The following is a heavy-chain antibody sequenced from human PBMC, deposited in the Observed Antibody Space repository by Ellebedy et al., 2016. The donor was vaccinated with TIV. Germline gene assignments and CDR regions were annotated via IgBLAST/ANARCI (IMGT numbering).Heavy chain of an antibody. J-gene: IGHJ4*02. D-gene: IGHD1-26*01. Sequence: GESLKISCAASGFTFSYHYMDWVRQAPGKGLEWVGRIRKKVNSYTTEYAASVKGRLTISRDDSKNSLSLKMNSLKIEDTAVYYCARASGSYFFDYWGQGTLVTVSS. CDR3: ARASGSYFFDY. CDR1: GFTFSYHY. CDR2: IRKKVNSYTT. V-gene: IGHV3-72*01.